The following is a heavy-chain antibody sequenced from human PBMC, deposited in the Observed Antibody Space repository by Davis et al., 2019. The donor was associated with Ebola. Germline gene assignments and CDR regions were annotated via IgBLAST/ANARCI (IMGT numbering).Heavy chain of an antibody. CDR3: ARGWLRTGLDV. D-gene: IGHD5-18*01. V-gene: IGHV6-1*01. J-gene: IGHJ6*04. Sequence: HSQTLSLTCAISGDSVSGNSGAWNWIRHSPSRGLEWLGRTYYTSKWYNDYAESVRSRITVNADTSKNQLSLQLNSVTPEDTALYYCARGWLRTGLDVWGEGTTVTVSS. CDR2: TYYTSKWYN. CDR1: GDSVSGNSGA.